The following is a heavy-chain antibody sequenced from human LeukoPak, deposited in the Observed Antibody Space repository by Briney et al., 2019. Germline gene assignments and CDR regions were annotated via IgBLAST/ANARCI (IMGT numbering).Heavy chain of an antibody. D-gene: IGHD3-3*01. Sequence: GKSLKISCKGSGYSFTSYWIGWVRQMPGKGLEWMGIIYPGDSDTRYSPSFQGQVTISADKSISTAYLQWSSLKASDTAMYYCARQPYYDFWSGPNWFDPWGQGTLVTVSS. V-gene: IGHV5-51*01. CDR2: IYPGDSDT. CDR1: GYSFTSYW. CDR3: ARQPYYDFWSGPNWFDP. J-gene: IGHJ5*02.